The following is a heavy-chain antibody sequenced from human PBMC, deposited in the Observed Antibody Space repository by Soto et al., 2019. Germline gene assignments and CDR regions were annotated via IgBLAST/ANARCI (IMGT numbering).Heavy chain of an antibody. CDR3: AGEVYSSWHNWFDP. J-gene: IGHJ5*02. CDR1: GFTFSSYS. D-gene: IGHD6-6*01. Sequence: GWSLRLSCAASGFTFSSYSMNWVRQAPGKGLEWVSSISSSSSYIYYADSVKGRFTISRDNAKNSLYLQMNSLRAEDTAVYYCAGEVYSSWHNWFDPWGQGTLVTVSS. V-gene: IGHV3-21*01. CDR2: ISSSSSYI.